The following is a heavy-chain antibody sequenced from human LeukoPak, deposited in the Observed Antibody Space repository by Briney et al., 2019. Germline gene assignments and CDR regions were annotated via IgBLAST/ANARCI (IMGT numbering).Heavy chain of an antibody. Sequence: SETLSLTCTVSGGSISSYYWSWIRQPAGQGLEWIGRIYTSGSTNYNPSLKSRVTMSVDTSKNQFSLKLSSVTAADTAVYYCARDGDSGSYIDYWGQGTLVTVSS. CDR1: GGSISSYY. CDR2: IYTSGST. J-gene: IGHJ4*02. CDR3: ARDGDSGSYIDY. D-gene: IGHD1-26*01. V-gene: IGHV4-4*07.